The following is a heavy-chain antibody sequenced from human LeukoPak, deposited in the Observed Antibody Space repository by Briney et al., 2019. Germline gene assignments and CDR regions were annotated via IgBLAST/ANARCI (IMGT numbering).Heavy chain of an antibody. Sequence: GGSLRLSYAASGFTVSSYWMSWVRRAPGKGLEWLSYISSGGTTIYYDASKEGLFTSCRNTAKYSLYLLKNSMRGDETGIYYGARHRLLSYDSGTYGVFDIWGQGTMVTVSS. CDR2: ISSGGTTI. J-gene: IGHJ3*02. CDR1: GFTVSSYW. CDR3: ARHRLLSYDSGTYGVFDI. V-gene: IGHV3-48*04. D-gene: IGHD2-8*01.